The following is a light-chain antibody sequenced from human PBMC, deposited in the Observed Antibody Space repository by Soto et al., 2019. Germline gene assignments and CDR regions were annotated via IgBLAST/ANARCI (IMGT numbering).Light chain of an antibody. J-gene: IGLJ3*02. CDR1: SSSIGRNY. CDR2: RNN. Sequence: QPVLTQPPSASGTPGQRVTISCSGSSSSIGRNYVYWYQQLPGTAPKLLIYRNNQRPSGVPDRFSGSKSGTSASLAISGLRSEDEADYYCAALDDSLSGTWVFGGGTKLTV. CDR3: AALDDSLSGTWV. V-gene: IGLV1-47*01.